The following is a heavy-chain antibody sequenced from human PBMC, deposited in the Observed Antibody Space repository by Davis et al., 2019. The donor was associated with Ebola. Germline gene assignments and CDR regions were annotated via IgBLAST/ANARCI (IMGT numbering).Heavy chain of an antibody. CDR2: ISGSGGST. V-gene: IGHV3-23*01. CDR1: GFTFSSYA. Sequence: GESLKISCAASGFTFSSYAMSWVRQAPGKGLEWVSAISGSGGSTYYADSVKGRFTISRDNSKNTLYLQMNSLRAEDTAVYYCAKVPGEQLVGNYFDYWGQGTLVTVSS. CDR3: AKVPGEQLVGNYFDY. J-gene: IGHJ4*02. D-gene: IGHD6-6*01.